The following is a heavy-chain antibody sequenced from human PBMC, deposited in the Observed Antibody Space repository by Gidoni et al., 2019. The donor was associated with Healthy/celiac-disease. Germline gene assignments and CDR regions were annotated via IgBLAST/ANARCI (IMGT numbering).Heavy chain of an antibody. Sequence: QVQLQESGPGLVKPSQTLSLTCTVSGGSISSGSYYWSWIRQPAGKGLEWIGRIYTSGSTNYNPSLKSRVTISVDTSKNQFSLKLSSVTAADTAVYYCAITYDYVWGSYRYTGYRRDYYYGMDVWGQGTTVTVSS. V-gene: IGHV4-61*02. CDR3: AITYDYVWGSYRYTGYRRDYYYGMDV. J-gene: IGHJ6*02. CDR1: GGSISSGSYY. CDR2: IYTSGST. D-gene: IGHD3-16*02.